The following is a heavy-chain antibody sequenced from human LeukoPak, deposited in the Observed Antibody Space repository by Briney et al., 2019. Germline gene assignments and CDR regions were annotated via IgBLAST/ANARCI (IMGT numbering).Heavy chain of an antibody. V-gene: IGHV4-31*03. CDR3: AVMYSSSWYWFDP. J-gene: IGHJ5*02. CDR2: IYYSGST. CDR1: GGSISSGRYY. Sequence: PSETLSLTCTVSGGSISSGRYYWTWIRQHPGKGLEWIGYIYYSGSTFYNASLKSRVNISVDTSKNQFSLKVSSVTAADTAVYYCAVMYSSSWYWFDPWGQGTLVTVSS. D-gene: IGHD6-13*01.